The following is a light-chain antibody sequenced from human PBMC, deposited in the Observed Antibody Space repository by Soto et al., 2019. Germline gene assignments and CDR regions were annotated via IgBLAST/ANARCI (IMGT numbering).Light chain of an antibody. CDR1: QSVGRNY. J-gene: IGKJ4*01. Sequence: EIVLTQSPGTLSVSPGERATLSCRASQSVGRNYLAWYQQKPGQGPRLLIYGASSRATDIPDRFSGSGSGTDFTLTISRLEPEDFAVYYCQQYASSPLTFGGGTEVE. CDR3: QQYASSPLT. V-gene: IGKV3-20*01. CDR2: GAS.